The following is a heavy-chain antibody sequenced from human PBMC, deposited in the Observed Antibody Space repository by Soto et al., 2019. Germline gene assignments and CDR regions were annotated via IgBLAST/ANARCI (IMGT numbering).Heavy chain of an antibody. D-gene: IGHD1-7*01. V-gene: IGHV4-4*02. CDR2: ISHSGST. J-gene: IGHJ4*02. CDR3: ASLGTTLTAFDY. Sequence: PSETLSLTCAVSGGSISSLNWWSWVRQPPGKGLAWIGEISHSGSTKYNPSLKSRVTISVDKSQNQCSLRLSSVTAADTAIYYCASLGTTLTAFDYWGQGTLVTVS. CDR1: GGSISSLNW.